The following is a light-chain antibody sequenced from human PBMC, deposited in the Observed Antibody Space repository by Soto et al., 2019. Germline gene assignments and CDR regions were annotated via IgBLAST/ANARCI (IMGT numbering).Light chain of an antibody. CDR1: XXXXXAGYD. CDR2: GNS. Sequence: QSVLTQPPSVSGAPGQRXXXXXXXXXXXXXAGYDVHCYQQLPGTAPKLLIYGNSNRPSGVPDRFSGSKSGTSASLAITGLQAEDEADYYCXSYXXXLSALFGGGTKLTVL. J-gene: IGLJ2*01. CDR3: XSYXXXLSAL. V-gene: IGLV1-40*01.